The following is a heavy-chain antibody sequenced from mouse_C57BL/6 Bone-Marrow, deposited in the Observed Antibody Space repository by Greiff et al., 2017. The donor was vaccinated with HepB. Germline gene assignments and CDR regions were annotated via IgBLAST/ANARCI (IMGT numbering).Heavy chain of an antibody. CDR2: IWTGGGT. Sequence: VKLVESGPGLVAPSQSLSITCTVSGFSLTSYAISWVRQPPGKGLEWLGVIWTGGGTNYNSAPKSRLSISKDNSKSQVFLKMNSLQTDDTARYYWARNGGGNYSWYFDVWGTGTTVTVSS. V-gene: IGHV2-9-1*01. CDR3: ARNGGGNYSWYFDV. D-gene: IGHD2-1*01. J-gene: IGHJ1*03. CDR1: GFSLTSYA.